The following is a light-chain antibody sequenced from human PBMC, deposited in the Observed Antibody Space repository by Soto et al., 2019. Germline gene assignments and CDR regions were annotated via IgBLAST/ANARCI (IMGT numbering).Light chain of an antibody. V-gene: IGLV1-44*01. CDR3: SSYVGSNSHCV. CDR2: SNN. Sequence: QSVLTQPPSASGTAGQRVTISCSGSSSNIGSNTVNWYQQLPGTAPKLLIYSNNQRPSGVPDRFSGSKSGTSASLAISGLQAEDEADYYCSSYVGSNSHCVFGTGTKVTVL. CDR1: SSNIGSNT. J-gene: IGLJ1*01.